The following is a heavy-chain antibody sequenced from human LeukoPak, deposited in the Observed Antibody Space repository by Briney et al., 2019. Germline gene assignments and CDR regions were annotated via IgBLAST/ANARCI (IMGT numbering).Heavy chain of an antibody. CDR2: IYYSGST. CDR3: ARDTPMLNYFDY. D-gene: IGHD5-18*01. Sequence: PSETLSLTCTVSGGSISSYYWSWIRQPPGKGLEWIGYIYYSGSTNYNPSLKSRVTISVDTSKNQFSLKLSSVTAADTAVYYCARDTPMLNYFDYWGQGTLVTVSS. V-gene: IGHV4-59*01. CDR1: GGSISSYY. J-gene: IGHJ4*02.